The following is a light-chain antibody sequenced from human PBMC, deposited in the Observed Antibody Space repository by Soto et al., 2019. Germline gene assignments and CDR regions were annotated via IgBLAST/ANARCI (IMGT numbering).Light chain of an antibody. CDR3: QQYKNYPLT. CDR1: QSISTW. CDR2: KAS. J-gene: IGKJ4*01. Sequence: DIQMTQSPSTLSASVGDRVTITCRASQSISTWLAWYQQKPGKAPKLLIYKASSLEGGVPSRFSGSGSGTEFNITISSLQPDDLATYYCQQYKNYPLTFGGGTKVDIK. V-gene: IGKV1-5*03.